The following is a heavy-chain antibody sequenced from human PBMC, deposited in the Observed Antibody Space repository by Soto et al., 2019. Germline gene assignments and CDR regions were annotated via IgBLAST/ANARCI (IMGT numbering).Heavy chain of an antibody. CDR2: IDSDETVT. D-gene: IGHD2-8*01. CDR1: GFTFSSYW. CDR3: ASAGVTHGFDY. J-gene: IGHJ4*02. Sequence: EVQLVESGGGLVQPGGTLRLSCAASGFTFSSYWMHWVRQAPGKGLVWVSRIDSDETVTTYADSVKGRFTISRDNAKNTLYQHVDSLRAEDTAVYYCASAGVTHGFDYWGEGALVAVSS. V-gene: IGHV3-74*03.